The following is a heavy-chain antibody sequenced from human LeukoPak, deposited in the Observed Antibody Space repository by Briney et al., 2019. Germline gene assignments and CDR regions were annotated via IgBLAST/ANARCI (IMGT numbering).Heavy chain of an antibody. J-gene: IGHJ4*02. CDR1: GFTFSSYS. D-gene: IGHD1-20*01. Sequence: SGGSLRLSCAASGFTFSSYSMNWVRQAPGKGLEWVSSISSSSSYIYYADSVKGRFTISRDNAKNSLYLQMNSLRAEDTAVYYCASSLIKWKEKDYWGQGTLVTVSS. CDR2: ISSSSSYI. V-gene: IGHV3-21*01. CDR3: ASSLIKWKEKDY.